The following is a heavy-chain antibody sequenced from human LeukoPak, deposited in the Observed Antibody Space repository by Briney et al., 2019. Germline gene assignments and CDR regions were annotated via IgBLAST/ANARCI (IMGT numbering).Heavy chain of an antibody. V-gene: IGHV3-21*01. J-gene: IGHJ3*02. Sequence: GGSLRLSCAASGFTFSSYSMNWVRRAPGKGLEWVSSISSSSSYIYYADSVKGRFTISRDNAKNSLYLQMNSLRAEDTAVYYCARDGYGDYKEDDAFDIWGQGTMVTVSS. CDR3: ARDGYGDYKEDDAFDI. CDR2: ISSSSSYI. D-gene: IGHD4-17*01. CDR1: GFTFSSYS.